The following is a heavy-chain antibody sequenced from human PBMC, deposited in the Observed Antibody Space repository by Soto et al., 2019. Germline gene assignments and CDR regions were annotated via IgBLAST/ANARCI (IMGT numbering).Heavy chain of an antibody. CDR2: ITSSSSTI. CDR3: ARTLAAAAYYYYYGMDV. J-gene: IGHJ6*02. D-gene: IGHD6-13*01. Sequence: EVQLVESGGGLVQPGGSLRLSCAASGFTFSSYTMNWVRQAPGKGLEWVSYITSSSSTIYYADSVKGRFTISRDNAKISLSLQMNSLRDEDTAVYYCARTLAAAAYYYYYGMDVWGQGATVTVSS. V-gene: IGHV3-48*02. CDR1: GFTFSSYT.